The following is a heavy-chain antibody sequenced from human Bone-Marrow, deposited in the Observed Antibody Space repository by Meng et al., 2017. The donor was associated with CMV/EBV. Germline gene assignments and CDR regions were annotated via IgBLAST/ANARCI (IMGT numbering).Heavy chain of an antibody. V-gene: IGHV3-23*01. CDR1: GCTLSTYA. CDR3: ARAGYYDY. J-gene: IGHJ4*02. CDR2: INGGGGNI. D-gene: IGHD2-21*01. Sequence: LRRSCAASGCTLSTYAVTWVRQAPGKGLEWVSGINGGGGNIYYADSVKGRFTISRDNSKNTLYLQMNSLTVDDTALYYCARAGYYDYWGQGTLVTVSS.